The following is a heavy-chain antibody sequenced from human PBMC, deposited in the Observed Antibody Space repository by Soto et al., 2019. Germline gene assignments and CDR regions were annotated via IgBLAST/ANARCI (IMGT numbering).Heavy chain of an antibody. CDR2: ISAYNGNT. Sequence: ASVKVSCKASGYTFTSYGISWVRQAPGQGLEWMGWISAYNGNTNYAQKLQGRVTMTTDTSTSTAYMELRSLRSDDTAVYYCARDYCSSTSCYFDDPFYYYYMDVWGKGTTVTVS. J-gene: IGHJ6*03. V-gene: IGHV1-18*01. D-gene: IGHD2-2*01. CDR1: GYTFTSYG. CDR3: ARDYCSSTSCYFDDPFYYYYMDV.